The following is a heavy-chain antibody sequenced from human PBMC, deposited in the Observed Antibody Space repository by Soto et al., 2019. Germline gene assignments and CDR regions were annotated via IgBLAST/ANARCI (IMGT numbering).Heavy chain of an antibody. V-gene: IGHV1-2*04. CDR1: GYTFTGYY. J-gene: IGHJ4*02. CDR2: INPNSGGT. D-gene: IGHD6-19*01. Sequence: QVQLVQSGAEVKKPGASVKVSCKASGYTFTGYYMHWVRQAPGQGLEWMGWINPNSGGTHYAQKFEAWVTMIRDTSISTACMAVSRLRSDDTAVYYCASGPSRRIAVAPFYCDYWGQGTLVTVSS. CDR3: ASGPSRRIAVAPFYCDY.